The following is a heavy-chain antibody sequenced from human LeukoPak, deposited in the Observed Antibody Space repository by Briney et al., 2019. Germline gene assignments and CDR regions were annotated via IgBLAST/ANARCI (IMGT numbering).Heavy chain of an antibody. Sequence: SETLSLTCTVSGGSNSSYYWSWIRQPPGKGLEWIGYIYYSGSTNYNPSLKSRVTISVDTSKNQFSLKLSSVTAADTAVYYCARLGGDSYYYYYGMDVWGQGTTVTVSS. D-gene: IGHD4-17*01. CDR3: ARLGGDSYYYYYGMDV. CDR1: GGSNSSYY. CDR2: IYYSGST. J-gene: IGHJ6*02. V-gene: IGHV4-59*01.